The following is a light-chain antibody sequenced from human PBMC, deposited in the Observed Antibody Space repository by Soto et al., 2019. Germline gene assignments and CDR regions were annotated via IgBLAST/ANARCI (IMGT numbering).Light chain of an antibody. CDR1: QSVSSSY. Sequence: EIVLTQSPGTLSLSPGERATLSCRASQSVSSSYLAWYQQKPGQAPRLLIYRASSRATGIPDRFSGSGSGTDFTHTISTLEPEDFAVYYCQQYDTSPWTFGQGTKVEIK. V-gene: IGKV3-20*01. CDR2: RAS. CDR3: QQYDTSPWT. J-gene: IGKJ1*01.